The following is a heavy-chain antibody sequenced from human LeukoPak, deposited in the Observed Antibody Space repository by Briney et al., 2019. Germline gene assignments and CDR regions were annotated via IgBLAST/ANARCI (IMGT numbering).Heavy chain of an antibody. D-gene: IGHD3-3*01. V-gene: IGHV4-31*03. J-gene: IGHJ5*02. CDR1: GGSISSGGYF. CDR2: IHHSGST. Sequence: SQTLSLTCSVSGGSISSGGYFWSWIRQHPGKGLEWIGYIHHSGSTYYNPSLKSRISMSVGTSTNQVSLKLSPVTAADTAVYYCARDAVDFSGWFDPWGQGTLVTVSS. CDR3: ARDAVDFSGWFDP.